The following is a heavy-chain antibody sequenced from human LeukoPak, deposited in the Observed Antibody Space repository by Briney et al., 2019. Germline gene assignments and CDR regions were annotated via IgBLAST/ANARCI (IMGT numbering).Heavy chain of an antibody. V-gene: IGHV3-48*03. CDR1: GFTFSGYW. D-gene: IGHD2-2*01. CDR2: ISSSGSTI. Sequence: GGSLRLSCAASGFTFSGYWMTWLRQAPGKGLEWVSYISSSGSTIYYADSVKGRFTISRDNAKNSLYLQMNSLRAEDTAVYYCARVKGYCSSTSCYGLGFDYWGQGTLVTVSS. J-gene: IGHJ4*02. CDR3: ARVKGYCSSTSCYGLGFDY.